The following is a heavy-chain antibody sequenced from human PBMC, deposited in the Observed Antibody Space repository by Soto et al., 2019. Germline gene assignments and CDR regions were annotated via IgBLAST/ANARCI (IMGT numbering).Heavy chain of an antibody. V-gene: IGHV3-11*01. D-gene: IGHD6-6*01. Sequence: AGCLRLSCAAAGCSFSNYYRSWIRQAPGKGLEWVSYISSSGSSIYYADSVKGRFTISRDNAKNSLYLQMNSLRAEDTAVYYCARVGVNSSSSQYYYYGMDVWGQGTTVTVSS. CDR1: GCSFSNYY. CDR3: ARVGVNSSSSQYYYYGMDV. J-gene: IGHJ6*02. CDR2: ISSSGSSI.